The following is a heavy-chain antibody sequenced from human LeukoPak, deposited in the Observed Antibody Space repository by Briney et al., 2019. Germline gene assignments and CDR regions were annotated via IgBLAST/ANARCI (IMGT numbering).Heavy chain of an antibody. J-gene: IGHJ4*02. CDR2: IRYDGSNK. CDR1: GFTFSSYW. Sequence: GGSLRLSCAASGFTFSSYWMSWVRQAPGKGLEWVAFIRYDGSNKYYADSVKGRFTISRDNSKNTLYLQMNSLRAEDTAVYYCVRDMGGWQTYFDYWGQGTLVTVSS. CDR3: VRDMGGWQTYFDY. V-gene: IGHV3-30*02. D-gene: IGHD6-19*01.